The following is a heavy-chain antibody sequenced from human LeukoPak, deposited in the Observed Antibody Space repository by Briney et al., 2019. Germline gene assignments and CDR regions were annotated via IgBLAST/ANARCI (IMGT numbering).Heavy chain of an antibody. V-gene: IGHV3-23*01. J-gene: IGHJ4*02. D-gene: IGHD6-19*01. CDR1: GFTFNSYA. CDR2: IFGSGGSA. CDR3: GKTTAGYSSGRFPGWPVDY. Sequence: QPGGSLRLSCAASGFTFNSYAMYWVRQAPGKGLEWFSGIFGSGGSAHYADSVKGRFTISRDNSKNTLYLQMNSLRAEDTAVYYCGKTTAGYSSGRFPGWPVDYWGQGTLVTVSS.